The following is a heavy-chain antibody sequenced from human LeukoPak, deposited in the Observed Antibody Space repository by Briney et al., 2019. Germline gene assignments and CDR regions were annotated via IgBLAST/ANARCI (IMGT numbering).Heavy chain of an antibody. V-gene: IGHV4-31*03. D-gene: IGHD4-11*01. CDR3: ARDGGGIYSQLDR. CDR1: GGSISSGGYY. Sequence: SETLSLTCTVSGGSISSGGYYWNWVRQLPGKGLEWIGYIYHSGNTFYNPALKSRVTISVDTSENQFSLSLNSVTAADTAVYYCARDGGGIYSQLDRWGQGTLVTVSS. CDR2: IYHSGNT. J-gene: IGHJ5*02.